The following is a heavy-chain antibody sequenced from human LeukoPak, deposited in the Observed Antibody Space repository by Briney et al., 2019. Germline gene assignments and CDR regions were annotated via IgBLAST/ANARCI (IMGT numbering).Heavy chain of an antibody. J-gene: IGHJ5*02. D-gene: IGHD4-11*01. V-gene: IGHV1-18*04. Sequence: GASVKVSCKASVFKFTSFGVSWVRQAPGQGLEWMGWISNYFGVTHYAEKFEDRVTMTVDTSTTTAYMELRSLRYDDTAVYYCARDSDYSGNGNGDWFDPWGQGTVFTVSS. CDR1: VFKFTSFG. CDR2: ISNYFGVT. CDR3: ARDSDYSGNGNGDWFDP.